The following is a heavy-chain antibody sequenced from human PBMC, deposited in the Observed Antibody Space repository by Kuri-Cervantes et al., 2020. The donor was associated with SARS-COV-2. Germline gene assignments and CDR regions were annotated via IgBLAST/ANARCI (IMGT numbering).Heavy chain of an antibody. Sequence: SATLSLTCTVSGGSISSGSYYGSWIRQPAGKGLEWIGRFYTSGSTFYNPSLKSRVTISIDTSKNQFSLKLTSVTAADTAVYYCARDISKGGGLRHNNWGQGTLVTVSS. D-gene: IGHD4-17*01. CDR3: ARDISKGGGLRHNN. V-gene: IGHV4-61*02. J-gene: IGHJ4*02. CDR2: FYTSGST. CDR1: GGSISSGSYY.